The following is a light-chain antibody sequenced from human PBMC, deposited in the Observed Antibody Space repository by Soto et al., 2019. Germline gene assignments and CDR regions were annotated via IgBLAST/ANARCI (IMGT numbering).Light chain of an antibody. CDR2: DVT. Sequence: QSALTQPRSVSGSPGQSVTISCTGTSSDVGGSEYVSWYQQRPGKAPKLMIYDVTKWPSGVPDRFSGSKSGNTASLTISGLQAEDEADYYCCSYAGSYTWVFGGGTQLTVL. V-gene: IGLV2-11*01. CDR3: CSYAGSYTWV. CDR1: SSDVGGSEY. J-gene: IGLJ3*02.